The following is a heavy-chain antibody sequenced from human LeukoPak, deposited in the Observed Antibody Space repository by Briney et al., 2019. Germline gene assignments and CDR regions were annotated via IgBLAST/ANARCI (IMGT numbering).Heavy chain of an antibody. CDR3: ARDDLGYCSGGSCYPYYYGMDV. Sequence: PSETLSLTCAVSGGSISSSNWWSWVRQPPGKGLEWIGEIYHSGSTNYNPSLKSRVTISVDKSKNQFSLKLSSVTAADTAVYYCARDDLGYCSGGSCYPYYYGMDVWGQGTTVTVSS. J-gene: IGHJ6*02. CDR1: GGSISSSNW. D-gene: IGHD2-15*01. CDR2: IYHSGST. V-gene: IGHV4-4*02.